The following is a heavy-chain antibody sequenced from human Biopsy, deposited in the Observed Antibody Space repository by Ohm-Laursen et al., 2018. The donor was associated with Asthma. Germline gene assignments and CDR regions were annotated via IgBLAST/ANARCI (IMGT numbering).Heavy chain of an antibody. Sequence: SDTLSLTCTVSGDSISSIDYYWSWIRQPPGKGLEWIGSIYYSGSTYYNPSLKSRVTISVDTSKNQFSLKLSSVTAADTAVYYCARFTASITIFGVVNNWFDPWGQGTLVTVSS. CDR3: ARFTASITIFGVVNNWFDP. CDR2: IYYSGST. V-gene: IGHV4-39*01. CDR1: GDSISSIDYY. J-gene: IGHJ5*02. D-gene: IGHD3-3*01.